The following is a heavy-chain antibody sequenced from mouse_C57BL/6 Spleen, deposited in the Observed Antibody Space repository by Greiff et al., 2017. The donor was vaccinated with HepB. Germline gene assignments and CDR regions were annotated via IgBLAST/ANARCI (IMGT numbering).Heavy chain of an antibody. J-gene: IGHJ4*01. Sequence: EVQLVESGEGLVKPGGSLKLSCAASGFTFSSYAMSWVRQTPEKRLEWVAYISSGGDYIYYADTVKGRFTISRDNARNTLYLQMSSLKSEDTAMYYCTRDRELGRDYSMDYWGQGTSVTVSS. CDR2: ISSGGDYI. CDR3: TRDRELGRDYSMDY. V-gene: IGHV5-9-1*02. D-gene: IGHD4-1*01. CDR1: GFTFSSYA.